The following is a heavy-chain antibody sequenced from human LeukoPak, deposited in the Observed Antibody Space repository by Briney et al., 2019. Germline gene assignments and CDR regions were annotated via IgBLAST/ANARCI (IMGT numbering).Heavy chain of an antibody. CDR2: ISYDGSNK. V-gene: IGHV3-30*18. D-gene: IGHD4-11*01. J-gene: IGHJ4*02. Sequence: GGSLRLSCAASGFTFSSYGMHWVRQAPGKGLEWVAVISYDGSNKYYADSVKGRFTISRDNSKNTLYLQMNSLRAEDTAVYYCAKASDYSNARTFDYWGQGTQVTVSS. CDR1: GFTFSSYG. CDR3: AKASDYSNARTFDY.